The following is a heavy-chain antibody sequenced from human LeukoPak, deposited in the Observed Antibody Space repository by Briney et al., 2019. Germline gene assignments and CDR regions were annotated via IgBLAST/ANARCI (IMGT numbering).Heavy chain of an antibody. CDR1: GFTFSSYS. J-gene: IGHJ4*02. D-gene: IGHD6-13*01. Sequence: GGSLRLSCAASGFTFSSYSMNWVRQAPGKGLEWVSSISSSSSYIYYADSVKGRFTISRDNSKNTLYLQMNSLRAEDTAVYYCATVSISIAAAGTKGFDYWGQGTLVTVSS. CDR2: ISSSSSYI. CDR3: ATVSISIAAAGTKGFDY. V-gene: IGHV3-21*04.